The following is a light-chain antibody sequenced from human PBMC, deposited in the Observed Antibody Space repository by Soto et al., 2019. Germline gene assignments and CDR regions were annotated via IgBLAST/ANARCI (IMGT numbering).Light chain of an antibody. J-gene: IGLJ2*01. V-gene: IGLV2-14*01. CDR1: SSDVGAYKF. Sequence: QAVVTQPASVSGSPGQSITISCTGTSSDVGAYKFVSWYQQHPDKAPRLMIYDVSNRPSGVSNRFSGSKSGNTASLTISGLQAEDEADYYCSSYTSTYVVFGGGTKVTVL. CDR3: SSYTSTYVV. CDR2: DVS.